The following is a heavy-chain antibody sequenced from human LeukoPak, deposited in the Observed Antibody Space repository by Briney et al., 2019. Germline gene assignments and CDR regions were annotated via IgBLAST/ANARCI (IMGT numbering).Heavy chain of an antibody. CDR2: ISGSGGST. Sequence: GGSLRLSCAASGFTFSSYAMSWVRQAPGKGLEWVSAISGSGGSTYYADSVKGRFTISRDNSKNTLYLQMNSLRAEDTAVYYCAKDGEVSGSSPEDYYFDYWGQGALVTVSS. D-gene: IGHD6-6*01. V-gene: IGHV3-23*01. J-gene: IGHJ4*02. CDR1: GFTFSSYA. CDR3: AKDGEVSGSSPEDYYFDY.